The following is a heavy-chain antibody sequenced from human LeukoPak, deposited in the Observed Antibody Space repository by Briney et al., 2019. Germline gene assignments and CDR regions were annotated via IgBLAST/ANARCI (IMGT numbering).Heavy chain of an antibody. CDR1: GGTFSSYA. D-gene: IGHD2-2*01. Sequence: EASVKVSCKASGGTFSSYAISWVRQAPGQGLEWMGRIIPILGIANYAQKFQGRVTITADKSTSTAYMELSGLRSEDTAVYYCARGYQLNYYYGMDVWGQGTTVTVSS. V-gene: IGHV1-69*04. CDR3: ARGYQLNYYYGMDV. CDR2: IIPILGIA. J-gene: IGHJ6*02.